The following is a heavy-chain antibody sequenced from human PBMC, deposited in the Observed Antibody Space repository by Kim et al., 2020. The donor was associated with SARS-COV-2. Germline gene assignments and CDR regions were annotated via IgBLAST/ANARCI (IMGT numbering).Heavy chain of an antibody. Sequence: SVNGRFTISRDNSKTTLYLQMNSLRAEDTAVYYCAKDYYGSGSYLENFDYWGQGTLVTVSS. V-gene: IGHV3-30*02. CDR3: AKDYYGSGSYLENFDY. D-gene: IGHD3-10*01. J-gene: IGHJ4*02.